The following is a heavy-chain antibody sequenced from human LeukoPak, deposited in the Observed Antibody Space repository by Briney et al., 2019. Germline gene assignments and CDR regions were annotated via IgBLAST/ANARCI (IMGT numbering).Heavy chain of an antibody. V-gene: IGHV4-39*01. Sequence: SETLSLTCTVSGGSTSSSSFYWGWIRQPPGKGLECIGRISYSGRTYYNPSLQSRVTISVDTSKNQFSLRLSSVTAADTAVYYCARLRAYYYDSSGYYNFDFWGQGTLDTVSS. CDR2: ISYSGRT. D-gene: IGHD3-22*01. CDR1: GGSTSSSSFY. CDR3: ARLRAYYYDSSGYYNFDF. J-gene: IGHJ4*02.